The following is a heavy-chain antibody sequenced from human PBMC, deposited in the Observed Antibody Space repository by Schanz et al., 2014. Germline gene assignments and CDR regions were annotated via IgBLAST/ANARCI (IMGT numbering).Heavy chain of an antibody. CDR1: GFTFSSYW. V-gene: IGHV3-74*01. CDR2: INSDGSTT. J-gene: IGHJ4*02. CDR3: TRGSGSRSYGWYYDS. D-gene: IGHD3-10*01. Sequence: EVQLVESGGGFVQPGGSLRLSCAASGFTFSSYWMHWVRQAPGKGLVWVSRINSDGSTTIYADSVKGRFTISRDNAKNTLYLQMNSVRAEDSAVYYCTRGSGSRSYGWYYDSWGQGTLVTVSS.